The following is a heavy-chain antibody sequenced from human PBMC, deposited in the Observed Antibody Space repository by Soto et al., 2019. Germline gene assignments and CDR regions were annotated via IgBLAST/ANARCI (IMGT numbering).Heavy chain of an antibody. CDR2: ISSNGDTT. D-gene: IGHD2-21*02. CDR3: VKDPGAVTGDEYFQH. CDR1: GFAFSNYA. Sequence: PGGSLRLSCAATGFAFSNYAMTWVRQAPGKGLEYASGISSNGDTTYYVDSVKGRFIISRDNSKNTLYFQMTSLKTEDTAVYYCVKDPGAVTGDEYFQHWGLGTLFTVSS. J-gene: IGHJ1*01. V-gene: IGHV3-64D*06.